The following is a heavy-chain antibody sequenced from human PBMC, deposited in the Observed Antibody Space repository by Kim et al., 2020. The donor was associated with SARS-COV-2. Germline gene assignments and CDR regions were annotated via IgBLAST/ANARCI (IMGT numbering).Heavy chain of an antibody. CDR3: ATEDSAAGSSGI. CDR2: IYSGGST. CDR1: GFTVSSNY. D-gene: IGHD6-25*01. V-gene: IGHV3-66*01. J-gene: IGHJ4*02. Sequence: GGSLRLSCAASGFTVSSNYMSWVRQAPGKGLEWVSVIYSGGSTYYADSVKGRFTISRDNSKNTLYLQMNSLRAEDTAVYYCATEDSAAGSSGIWGQGTLVTVSS.